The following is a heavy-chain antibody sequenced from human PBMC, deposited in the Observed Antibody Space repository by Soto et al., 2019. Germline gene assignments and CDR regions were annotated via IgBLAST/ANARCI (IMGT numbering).Heavy chain of an antibody. J-gene: IGHJ3*02. D-gene: IGHD1-7*01. CDR2: IYYSGST. CDR1: GGSISSYY. V-gene: IGHV4-59*08. Sequence: SETLSLTCTVSGGSISSYYWSWIRQPPGKGLEWIGYIYYSGSTNYNPSLKSRVTISVDTSKNQFSLKLSSVTAADTAVYYCARHGPPIGTTTFYAFDIWGQGTMVTVSS. CDR3: ARHGPPIGTTTFYAFDI.